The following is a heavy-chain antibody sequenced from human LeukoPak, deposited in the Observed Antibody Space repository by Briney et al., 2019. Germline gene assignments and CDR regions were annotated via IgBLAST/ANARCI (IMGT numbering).Heavy chain of an antibody. CDR1: GFTFSSYE. D-gene: IGHD3-3*01. J-gene: IGHJ4*02. Sequence: GGSLRLSCAASGFTFSSYEMNWVRQAPGKGLEWVSLIYTDGTTSYADSVKGRFTISRDNSKNTLYLQMNSLRAEDTAVYYCAKVTIAYDYGIPFDYWGQGTLVTVSS. CDR3: AKVTIAYDYGIPFDY. CDR2: IYTDGTT. V-gene: IGHV3-66*02.